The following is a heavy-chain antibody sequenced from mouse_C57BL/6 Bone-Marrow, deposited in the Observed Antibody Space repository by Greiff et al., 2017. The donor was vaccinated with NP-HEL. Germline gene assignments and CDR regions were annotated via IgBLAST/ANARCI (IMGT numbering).Heavy chain of an antibody. D-gene: IGHD2-3*01. CDR1: GYAFSSSW. V-gene: IGHV1-82*01. CDR3: AREGGWLLRSYWYFDV. CDR2: IYPGDGDT. J-gene: IGHJ1*03. Sequence: QVQLQQSGPELVKPGASVKISCKASGYAFSSSWMNWVKQRPGKGLEWIGRIYPGDGDTNYNGKFKGKATLTADKSSSTAYMQLSSLTSEDSAVYFCAREGGWLLRSYWYFDVWGTGTTVTVSS.